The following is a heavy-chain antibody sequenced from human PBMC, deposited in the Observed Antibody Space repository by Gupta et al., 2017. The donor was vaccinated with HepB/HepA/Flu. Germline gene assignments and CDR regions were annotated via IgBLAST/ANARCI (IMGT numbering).Heavy chain of an antibody. V-gene: IGHV2-5*02. CDR2: IYWDDDK. Sequence: QITLKESGPTLVKPTQTLTLTCTFSWFSLSTSGVGVGWIRKPPGKALEWLALIYWDDDKRYSPARKSRLTITKENAKNKGVVTMTELEAVVTATYYCAHRQLDKEGWWGMVVGCQGTTVTVYS. CDR1: WFSLSTSGVG. D-gene: IGHD2-15*01. CDR3: AHRQLDKEGWWGMVV. J-gene: IGHJ6*02.